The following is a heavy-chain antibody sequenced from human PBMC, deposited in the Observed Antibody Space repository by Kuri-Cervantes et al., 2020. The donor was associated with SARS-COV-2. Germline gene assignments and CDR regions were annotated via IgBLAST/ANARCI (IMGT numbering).Heavy chain of an antibody. Sequence: GESLKISCAASGFTFSSYWMGWVRPAPGKGLELVAVISYDGSNKYYADSVKGRFTISRDNSKNTLYLQMNSLRAEDTAVYYFASNHNQDAFDIWGHGTMVTVSS. CDR1: GFTFSSYW. CDR3: ASNHNQDAFDI. CDR2: ISYDGSNK. V-gene: IGHV3-30-3*01. D-gene: IGHD1-14*01. J-gene: IGHJ3*02.